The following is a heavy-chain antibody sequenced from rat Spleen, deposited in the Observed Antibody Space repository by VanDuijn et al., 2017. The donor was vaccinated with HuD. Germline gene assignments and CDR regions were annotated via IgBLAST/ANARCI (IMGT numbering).Heavy chain of an antibody. V-gene: IGHV3-3*01. Sequence: EVQLQESGPGLVKPSQSLSLTCSVTGYSIKSSYRWNWIRKFPGNKLEWMGYIDNAGSTHYNPSLKSRISITRDTSKNQFFLQVNSVTTEDTATYYCARSDGTHYYLPFIYWGQGTLVTVSS. CDR1: GYSIKSSYR. CDR3: ARSDGTHYYLPFIY. CDR2: IDNAGST. D-gene: IGHD1-12*02. J-gene: IGHJ3*01.